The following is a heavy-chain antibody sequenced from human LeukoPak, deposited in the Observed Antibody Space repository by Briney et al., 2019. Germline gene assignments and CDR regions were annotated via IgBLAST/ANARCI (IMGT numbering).Heavy chain of an antibody. CDR2: ISGSGGSA. Sequence: GGSLRLSCAASGFTFSTYAMSWVRQAPGKGLEWVSAISGSGGSAYQADSVKGRFTISRDNSKNTLYLQMNSLRAEDTAVYYCAKGYSGYDLSFDYWGQGTLVTVSS. V-gene: IGHV3-23*01. D-gene: IGHD5-12*01. J-gene: IGHJ4*02. CDR1: GFTFSTYA. CDR3: AKGYSGYDLSFDY.